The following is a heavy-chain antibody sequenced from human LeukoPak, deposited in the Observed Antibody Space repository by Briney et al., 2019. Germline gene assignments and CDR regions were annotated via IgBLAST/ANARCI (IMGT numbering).Heavy chain of an antibody. CDR3: ARGPHGRIYDILTGFDY. Sequence: ASVKVSCKASGYTFTGHSMYWVRQAPGQGLEWMGWIKPNSGGTKYAQKFQGRVIMTRDTSISTAYMELSSLKSDDTAVYYCARGPHGRIYDILTGFDYWGQGTLVTVSS. CDR2: IKPNSGGT. CDR1: GYTFTGHS. V-gene: IGHV1-2*02. D-gene: IGHD3-9*01. J-gene: IGHJ4*02.